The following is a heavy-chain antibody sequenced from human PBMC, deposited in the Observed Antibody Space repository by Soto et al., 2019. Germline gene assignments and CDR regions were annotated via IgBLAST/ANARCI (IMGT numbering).Heavy chain of an antibody. V-gene: IGHV3-7*01. D-gene: IGHD2-21*01. Sequence: QXLTCAGSGFTFSTYCMSWVLQAPGKGLEWVANIKEDGSERNYVDSVKGRFTISRDNAENSLYLQMNSLRAEDTDVYYCASARHIGPWGQGTLVTVSS. CDR3: ASARHIGP. J-gene: IGHJ4*02. CDR1: GFTFSTYC. CDR2: IKEDGSER.